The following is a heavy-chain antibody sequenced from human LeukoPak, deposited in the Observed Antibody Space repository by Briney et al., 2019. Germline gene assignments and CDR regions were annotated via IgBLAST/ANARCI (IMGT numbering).Heavy chain of an antibody. J-gene: IGHJ6*02. CDR3: ARQALGYCSGGSCYTPYYYYGMDV. CDR1: GGTFSSYA. Sequence: GASVKVSCKASGGTFSSYAISWVRQAPGQGLEWMGGIIPILGIANYAQKFQGRVTITADKSTSTAYMELSSLRSEDTAVYYCARQALGYCSGGSCYTPYYYYGMDVWGQGTTVTVSS. V-gene: IGHV1-69*10. CDR2: IIPILGIA. D-gene: IGHD2-15*01.